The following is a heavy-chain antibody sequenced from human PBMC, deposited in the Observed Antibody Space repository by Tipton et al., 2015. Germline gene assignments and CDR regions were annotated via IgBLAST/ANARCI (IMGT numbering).Heavy chain of an antibody. CDR2: IYPDDSET. D-gene: IGHD1-26*01. J-gene: IGHJ4*02. CDR3: VRRARRVGSHSYPYYFDY. Sequence: QLVQSGAEVKKPGESLKISCKGSGYIFTSFWIGWVRQMPGKGLEWMGTIYPDDSETRYNPSFQGQVTISADKSITTAYLQWRSLKASDTAMYYCVRRARRVGSHSYPYYFDYWGQGTLVPVSS. CDR1: GYIFTSFW. V-gene: IGHV5-51*01.